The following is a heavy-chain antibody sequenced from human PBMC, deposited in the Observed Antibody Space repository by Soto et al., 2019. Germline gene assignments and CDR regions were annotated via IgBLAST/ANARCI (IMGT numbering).Heavy chain of an antibody. CDR3: ARVPKYSSSSLRVPNYYYYYGMDV. J-gene: IGHJ6*02. V-gene: IGHV3-30-3*01. CDR1: GFTFSSYA. CDR2: ISYDGSNK. Sequence: PGGSLRLSCAASGFTFSSYAMHWVRQAPGKGLEWVAVISYDGSNKYYAGSVKGRFTISRDNSKNTLYLQMNSLRAEDTAVYYCARVPKYSSSSLRVPNYYYYYGMDVWGQGTTVTVSS. D-gene: IGHD6-6*01.